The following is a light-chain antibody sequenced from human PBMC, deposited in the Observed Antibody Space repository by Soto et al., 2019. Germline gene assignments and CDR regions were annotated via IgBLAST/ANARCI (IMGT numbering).Light chain of an antibody. V-gene: IGLV2-11*01. CDR1: SVNVGGYNY. J-gene: IGLJ3*02. CDR3: CSYAGTYSWV. CDR2: DVS. Sequence: QSALTQPRSVSGSLGQSVTISCTGTSVNVGGYNYVSWYQHHPGKAPKLIIYDVSERPSGVPDRFSGSKSANTASLTTSGLQGEDEADYYCCSYAGTYSWVFGGGTKLTVL.